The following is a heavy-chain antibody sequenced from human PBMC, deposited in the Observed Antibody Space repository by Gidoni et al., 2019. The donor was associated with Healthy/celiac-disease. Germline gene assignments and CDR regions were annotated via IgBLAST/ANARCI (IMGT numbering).Heavy chain of an antibody. CDR3: ARSGADIVVGNWFDP. J-gene: IGHJ5*02. D-gene: IGHD2-2*01. V-gene: IGHV4-39*01. Sequence: QLQLQESGPGLVKPSETLSLTCTVSGGSISSSSYYWGWIRQPPGKGLEWIGSIYYSGSTYYNPSLKSRVTISVDTSKNQFSLKLSSVTAADTAVYYCARSGADIVVGNWFDPWGQGTLVTVSS. CDR1: GGSISSSSYY. CDR2: IYYSGST.